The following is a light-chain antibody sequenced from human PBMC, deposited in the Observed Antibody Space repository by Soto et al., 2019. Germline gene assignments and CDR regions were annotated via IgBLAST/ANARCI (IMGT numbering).Light chain of an antibody. CDR3: SSYAGSNNLV. CDR2: EVS. Sequence: QSVLTQPPSASGSPGQSVTISCTGTSSDVGGYNYVSWYQQYPGKVPRLMIYEVSKRPSGVPDRFSGSKSANTASLTVSGLQAEDEADYYCSSYAGSNNLVFGGGTKLTVL. J-gene: IGLJ2*01. CDR1: SSDVGGYNY. V-gene: IGLV2-8*01.